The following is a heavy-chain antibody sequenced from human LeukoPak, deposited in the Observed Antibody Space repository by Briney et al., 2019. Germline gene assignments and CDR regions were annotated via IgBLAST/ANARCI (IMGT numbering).Heavy chain of an antibody. J-gene: IGHJ6*04. Sequence: SETLSLTCAVYGGSFSGYYWSWIRQPPGKGLEWIGEINHSGSTNYNPSLTSRVTISVDTSKNQFSLKLSSVTAADTAVYHCARGPDYGDHQRPDYYYFGMDVWGKGTTVTVSS. V-gene: IGHV4-34*01. CDR3: ARGPDYGDHQRPDYYYFGMDV. D-gene: IGHD4-17*01. CDR1: GGSFSGYY. CDR2: INHSGST.